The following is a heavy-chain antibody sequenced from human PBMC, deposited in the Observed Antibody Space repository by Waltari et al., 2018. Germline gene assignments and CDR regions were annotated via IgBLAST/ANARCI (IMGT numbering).Heavy chain of an antibody. V-gene: IGHV4-59*01. J-gene: IGHJ5*02. D-gene: IGHD2-21*02. Sequence: QVQLQESGPSLLKPSETLSLICTVPCGSISGFYWRWVRQPPGKGLDWIGYIYYTGRTNLNPSLKSRVTMSVDTSKNQFSLKLSSVTAADTAFYYCARGGGGDWEWFDPWGQGTLVTVSS. CDR2: IYYTGRT. CDR3: ARGGGGDWEWFDP. CDR1: CGSISGFY.